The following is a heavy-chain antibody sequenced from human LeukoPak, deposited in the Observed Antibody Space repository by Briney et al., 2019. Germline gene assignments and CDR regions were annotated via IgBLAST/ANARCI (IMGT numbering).Heavy chain of an antibody. D-gene: IGHD7-27*01. CDR3: VRDHAWGFDY. CDR2: LSSGHE. Sequence: PGGSLRLSCAASGFSFDDLGMTWVRQVPGKGLEWVAYLSSGHELYADSVKGRFTISRDNAKNSLYLQMNSLRAEDTAVYYCVRDHAWGFDYWGQGTLVSVSS. CDR1: GFSFDDLG. J-gene: IGHJ4*02. V-gene: IGHV3-21*05.